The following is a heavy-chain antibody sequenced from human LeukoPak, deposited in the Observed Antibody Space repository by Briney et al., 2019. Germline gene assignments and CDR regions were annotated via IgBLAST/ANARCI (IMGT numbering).Heavy chain of an antibody. D-gene: IGHD5/OR15-5a*01. J-gene: IGHJ5*02. CDR2: MHPGESEI. CDR3: AKTIASLGSGARYFDP. Sequence: GESLRISCKTSGYSFTNYWIAWVRQKPGKGLEWMGIMHPGESEINYSPSFEGQVTISADTSISTAYLEWYSLKASDSAIYYCAKTIASLGSGARYFDPWGQGTMITVSS. V-gene: IGHV5-51*01. CDR1: GYSFTNYW.